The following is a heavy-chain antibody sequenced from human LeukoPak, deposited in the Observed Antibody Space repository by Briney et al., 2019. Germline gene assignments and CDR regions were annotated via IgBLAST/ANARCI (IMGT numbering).Heavy chain of an antibody. CDR1: GGSISSGSYY. CDR3: AGEIIVDY. Sequence: SETLSLTCTVSGGSISSGSYYWSWIRQPAGKGLEWIGRIYTGGSTNYNPSLKSRVTISVDTSKNQFSLKLSSVTAADTAVYYCAGEIIVDYWGQGTLVTVSS. CDR2: IYTGGST. J-gene: IGHJ4*02. V-gene: IGHV4-61*02.